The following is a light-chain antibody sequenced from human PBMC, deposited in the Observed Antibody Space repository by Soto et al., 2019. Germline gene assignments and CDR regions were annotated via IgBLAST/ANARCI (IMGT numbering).Light chain of an antibody. V-gene: IGKV3-20*01. CDR2: GAS. CDR1: QRVSSSY. J-gene: IGKJ2*01. CDR3: QRYGSSPPYT. Sequence: EIVLTQSPGTLSLSPGERATLSCRASQRVSSSYLAWYQQTPGQAPRLLIYGASRKATGIPDRFSGSGSGTDFTLTIRRLEPEEFAVYYCQRYGSSPPYTFGQGTKLQMK.